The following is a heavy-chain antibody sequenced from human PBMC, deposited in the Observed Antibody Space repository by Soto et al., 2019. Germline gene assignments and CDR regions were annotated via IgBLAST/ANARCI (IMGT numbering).Heavy chain of an antibody. CDR1: AYTFTSYV. J-gene: IGHJ5*02. D-gene: IGHD3-10*01. CDR3: ARDRASLGPNWFDP. V-gene: IGHV1-18*01. Sequence: GASVKVSGKASAYTFTSYVISLVLQAPLQVLEWMGWISAYNGNTNYAQKLQGRVTMTTDTSTSTAYMELRSLRSDDTAAYYCARDRASLGPNWFDPWGQGTLVTVSS. CDR2: ISAYNGNT.